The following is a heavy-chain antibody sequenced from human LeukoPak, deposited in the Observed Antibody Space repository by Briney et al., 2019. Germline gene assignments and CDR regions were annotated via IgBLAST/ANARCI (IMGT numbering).Heavy chain of an antibody. Sequence: ASVKVSCKASGYTFTGYYMHWVRQAPGQGLEWMGWINPNSGGTNYAQKLQGRVTMTRDTSISTAYMELSRLRSDDTAVYYCARELGFEGYYYYMDVWGKGTTVTVSS. CDR3: ARELGFEGYYYYMDV. CDR1: GYTFTGYY. V-gene: IGHV1-2*02. CDR2: INPNSGGT. J-gene: IGHJ6*03. D-gene: IGHD7-27*01.